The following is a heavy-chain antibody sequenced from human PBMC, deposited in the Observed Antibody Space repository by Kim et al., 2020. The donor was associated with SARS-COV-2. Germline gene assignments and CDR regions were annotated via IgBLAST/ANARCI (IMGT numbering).Heavy chain of an antibody. J-gene: IGHJ4*02. V-gene: IGHV3-30*01. CDR3: ASFSIVGATFDY. D-gene: IGHD1-26*01. Sequence: YYADSVKGRFTISRDNSKNTLYLQMNSLRAEDTAVYYCASFSIVGATFDYWGQGTLVTVSS.